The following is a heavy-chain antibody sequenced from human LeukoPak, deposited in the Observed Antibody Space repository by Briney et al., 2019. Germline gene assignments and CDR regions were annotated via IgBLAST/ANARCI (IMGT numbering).Heavy chain of an antibody. Sequence: GESLKISCKGSGYTFSSYWIAWVRQMPGKGLEWMGIISPGDSDTGYSRPFQGQVTMSADKSISTAYLQWSSLKASDTAMYYCARRTSESSGFDFLDVWGQGTTVTVSS. D-gene: IGHD3-22*01. CDR3: ARRTSESSGFDFLDV. CDR2: ISPGDSDT. V-gene: IGHV5-51*01. J-gene: IGHJ6*02. CDR1: GYTFSSYW.